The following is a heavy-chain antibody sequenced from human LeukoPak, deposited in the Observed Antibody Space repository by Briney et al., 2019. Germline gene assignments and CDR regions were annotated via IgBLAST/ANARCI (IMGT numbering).Heavy chain of an antibody. CDR2: ISGSGGST. V-gene: IGHV3-23*01. CDR1: GFTFSSYA. D-gene: IGHD3-22*01. J-gene: IGHJ4*02. CDR3: AKGSVRYYDSSGYYLYYFDY. Sequence: GGSLRLSCAASGFTFSSYAMSWVRQAPGKGLEWVSAISGSGGSTYYADSVKGRFTISRDNSKNTLYLQMNSLRAEDTAVYYCAKGSVRYYDSSGYYLYYFDYWGQGTLVTVSS.